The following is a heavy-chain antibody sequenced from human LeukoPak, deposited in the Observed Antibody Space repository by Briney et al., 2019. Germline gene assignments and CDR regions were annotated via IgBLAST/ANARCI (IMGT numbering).Heavy chain of an antibody. CDR1: GFTFSSYG. D-gene: IGHD1-26*01. CDR2: IWYDGSNE. J-gene: IGHJ4*02. V-gene: IGHV3-33*06. CDR3: AKEAYSGTYYGYFDY. Sequence: GGSLRLSCAASGFTFSSYGMHWVRQAPGKGLEWVAVIWYDGSNEYHADSVKGRFTISRDNSKNTLYLQMNSLRAEDTAVYYCAKEAYSGTYYGYFDYWGQGTLVTVSS.